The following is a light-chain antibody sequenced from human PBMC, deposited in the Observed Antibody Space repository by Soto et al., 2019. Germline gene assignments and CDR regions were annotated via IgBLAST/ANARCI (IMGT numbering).Light chain of an antibody. CDR2: GAS. CDR1: QSVSNN. J-gene: IGKJ1*01. V-gene: IGKV3-15*01. CDR3: QQYNTWWT. Sequence: EIVMTQSPATLSVSPGERATLSCRASQSVSNNLAWYQKNPGQAPRLLIYGASTRATGIPARFSGSGSGTEFTLTISSLQSEDFAFYYCQQYNTWWTFGQGTRVDIK.